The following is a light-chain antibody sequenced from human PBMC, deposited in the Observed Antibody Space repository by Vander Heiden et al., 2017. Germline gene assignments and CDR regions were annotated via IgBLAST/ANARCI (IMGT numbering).Light chain of an antibody. J-gene: IGLJ2*01. V-gene: IGLV3-21*02. Sequence: SYVLTQPPSVSVAPGQTARITCGGNKIGIKTFQWYQQKPGQAPVLVVYDDSDRPSGIPERFSGSNSGNTATLTISRVEAGDEADYYCQVWDSNSGHQVFGRGTTLTVL. CDR1: KIGIKT. CDR3: QVWDSNSGHQV. CDR2: DDS.